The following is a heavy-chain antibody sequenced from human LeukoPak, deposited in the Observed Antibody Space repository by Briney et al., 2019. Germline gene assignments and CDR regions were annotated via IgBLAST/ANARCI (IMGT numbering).Heavy chain of an antibody. Sequence: PGRSLSLSCAASGFTLSSYWMSWVSQAAGRGMEWVANIKRDGSEKFYVDSVKGRFTISRDNAKNSLYLQMNSLRAEDTAVYYCAEGVGSAIDYWGQGTLVTVSS. CDR2: IKRDGSEK. V-gene: IGHV3-7*01. CDR3: AEGVGSAIDY. J-gene: IGHJ4*02. CDR1: GFTLSSYW. D-gene: IGHD2-21*02.